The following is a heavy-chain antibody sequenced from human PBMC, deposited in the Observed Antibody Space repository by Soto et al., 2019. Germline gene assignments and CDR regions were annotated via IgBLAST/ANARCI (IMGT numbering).Heavy chain of an antibody. D-gene: IGHD5-18*01. CDR1: GGSIISGDYY. V-gene: IGHV4-30-4*01. Sequence: PSETLSLTCTVSGGSIISGDYYWSWIRQPPGRGLEWIGYIYYSGSTYYNPSLKSRVTISVDTSKNQFSLKLSSVTAADTAVYYCARTAAMAPFDYWGQGTLVTVSS. J-gene: IGHJ4*02. CDR2: IYYSGST. CDR3: ARTAAMAPFDY.